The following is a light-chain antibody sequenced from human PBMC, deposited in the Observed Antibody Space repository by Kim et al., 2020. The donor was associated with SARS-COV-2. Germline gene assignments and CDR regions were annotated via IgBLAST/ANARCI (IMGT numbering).Light chain of an antibody. Sequence: IVMTQSPDSLAVSLGERATINSKSSQSVLYSSNNKNYLAWYQQKPGQPPKLLIYWASTRESGVPDRFSGSGSGTDFTLTISSLQAEDVAVYYCQQYYSTLPYTFGQGTKLEI. CDR3: QQYYSTLPYT. V-gene: IGKV4-1*01. CDR2: WAS. J-gene: IGKJ2*01. CDR1: QSVLYSSNNKNY.